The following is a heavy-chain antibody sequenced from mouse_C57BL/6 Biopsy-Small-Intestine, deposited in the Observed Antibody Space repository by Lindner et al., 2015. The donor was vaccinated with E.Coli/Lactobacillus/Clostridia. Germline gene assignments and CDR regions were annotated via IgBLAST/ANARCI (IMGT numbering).Heavy chain of an antibody. Sequence: VQLQESGPGLVKPSQTVFLTCTVTGISITTGNYRWSWIRQFPGNELEWIGYIYYSGTITYNPSLTSRTTITRDTPKNQFFLEMNSLTAEDTATYYCARDNYSLMDYWGQGTSVTVSS. CDR3: ARDNYSLMDY. V-gene: IGHV3-5*01. D-gene: IGHD2-12*01. CDR2: IYYSGTI. J-gene: IGHJ4*01. CDR1: GISITTGNYR.